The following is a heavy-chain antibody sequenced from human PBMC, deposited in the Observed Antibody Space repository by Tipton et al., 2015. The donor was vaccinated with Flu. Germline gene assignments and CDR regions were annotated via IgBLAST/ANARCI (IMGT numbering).Heavy chain of an antibody. D-gene: IGHD4-11*01. CDR1: GDSISSDFY. J-gene: IGHJ5*02. V-gene: IGHV4-38-2*01. CDR3: ARRYYSNYVSDPKSWFDP. Sequence: TLSLTCAVSGDSISSDFYWAWIRQFPGKGLEWIGTVSRTGSTIYNPSLKSRVTISIDTSKNQFSLNMRSVTAADMAVYYCARRYYSNYVSDPKSWFDPWGPGTLVTVSS. CDR2: VSRTGST.